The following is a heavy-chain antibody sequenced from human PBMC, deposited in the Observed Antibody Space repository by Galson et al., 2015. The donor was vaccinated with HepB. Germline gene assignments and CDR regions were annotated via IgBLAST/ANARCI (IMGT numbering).Heavy chain of an antibody. CDR2: ISAYNGYT. CDR1: GGTFSSYA. Sequence: SVKVSCKASGGTFSSYAISWVRQAPGQGLEWMGWISAYNGYTNYEQKFQGRVTMTTDTSTNTAYMALRSLRSDDTAVYYCARVVRGGASYFDYWGQGTLVTVSS. CDR3: ARVVRGGASYFDY. D-gene: IGHD4-23*01. J-gene: IGHJ4*02. V-gene: IGHV1-18*01.